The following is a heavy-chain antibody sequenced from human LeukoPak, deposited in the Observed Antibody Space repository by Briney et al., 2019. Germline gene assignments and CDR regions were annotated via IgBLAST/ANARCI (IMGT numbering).Heavy chain of an antibody. CDR1: GYSISSGYY. D-gene: IGHD3/OR15-3a*01. V-gene: IGHV4-38-2*02. Sequence: SETLSLTCTVSGYSISSGYYWGWVRQPPGKGLQWIGSIFRSWTTYYSPTLRRRLSMSLDTSKNQFSLKLTSVTAADTAVYYCVRGRGGLGIYQFEFWGQGALVIVPS. J-gene: IGHJ4*02. CDR3: VRGRGGLGIYQFEF. CDR2: IFRSWTT.